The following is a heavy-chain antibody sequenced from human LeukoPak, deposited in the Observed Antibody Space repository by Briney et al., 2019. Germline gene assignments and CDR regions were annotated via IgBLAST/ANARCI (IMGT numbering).Heavy chain of an antibody. D-gene: IGHD3-10*01. CDR3: AKDPGRSGSYMLHAFDI. J-gene: IGHJ3*02. V-gene: IGHV3-23*01. CDR1: GFTVSSNY. CDR2: ISGSGGSI. Sequence: QTGGSLRLSCAASGFTVSSNYMSWVRQAPGKGLEWVSVISGSGGSIYYAESVKGRFTISRDNSKNTLYLQMSSLRAEDTAVYYCAKDPGRSGSYMLHAFDIWGQGTMVTVSS.